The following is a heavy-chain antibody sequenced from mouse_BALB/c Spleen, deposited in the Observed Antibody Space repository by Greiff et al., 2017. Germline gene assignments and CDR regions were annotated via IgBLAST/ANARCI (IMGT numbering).Heavy chain of an antibody. CDR3: ARSPIYYGYPYWYFDV. CDR2: ISSGGST. J-gene: IGHJ1*01. CDR1: GFTFSSYA. D-gene: IGHD1-2*01. V-gene: IGHV5-6-5*01. Sequence: EVQVVESGGGLVKPGGSLKLSCAASGFTFSSYAMSWVRQTPEKRLEWVASISSGGSTYYPDSVKGRFTISRDNARNILYLQMSSLRSEDTAMYYCARSPIYYGYPYWYFDVWGAGTTVTVSS.